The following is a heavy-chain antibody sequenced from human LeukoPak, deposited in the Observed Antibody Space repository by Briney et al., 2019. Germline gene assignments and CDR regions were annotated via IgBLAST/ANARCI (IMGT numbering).Heavy chain of an antibody. CDR3: ASELASGG. J-gene: IGHJ4*02. CDR1: GFTFSTYW. Sequence: GGSLRLSCAASGFTFSTYWMHWVRQAPGKGLVWVSQINTDGDSTTSADSVKGRFTVSRDNAKKTLYLQMNSLRAEDTVVYYCASELASGGWGQGTLVTVSS. V-gene: IGHV3-74*01. D-gene: IGHD6-13*01. CDR2: INTDGDST.